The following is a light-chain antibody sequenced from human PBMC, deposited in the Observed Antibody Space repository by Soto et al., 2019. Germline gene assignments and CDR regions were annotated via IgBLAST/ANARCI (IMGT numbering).Light chain of an antibody. CDR2: GAS. CDR3: QQYFETPYT. Sequence: ESVLTQSPGTLSLSPGERATLSCRASQSVSSNYLAWYQQKPGQAPRLLIYGASTRATGIPDRFSGSGSGTDFTLTISRLEPEDSAVYYCQQYFETPYTFGQGTKLEI. CDR1: QSVSSNY. V-gene: IGKV3-20*01. J-gene: IGKJ2*01.